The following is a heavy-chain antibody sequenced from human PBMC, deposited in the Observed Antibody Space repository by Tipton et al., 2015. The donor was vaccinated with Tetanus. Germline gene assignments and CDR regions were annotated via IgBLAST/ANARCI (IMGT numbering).Heavy chain of an antibody. CDR2: INNDGSDT. J-gene: IGHJ4*02. V-gene: IGHV3-74*01. CDR1: GFTFSSLW. D-gene: IGHD1-26*01. CDR3: ARGGSGNFDY. Sequence: SLRLSCAASGFTFSSLWMHWVRQAPGEGLVWVSRINNDGSDTIYADSVKGRFTIARDNAKNTLYLQMNSLRAEDTAVYYCARGGSGNFDYWGQGTLVTVSS.